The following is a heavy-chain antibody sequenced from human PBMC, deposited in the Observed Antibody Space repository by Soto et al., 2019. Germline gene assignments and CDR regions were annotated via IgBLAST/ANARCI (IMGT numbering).Heavy chain of an antibody. J-gene: IGHJ4*02. Sequence: DSGPTLVNPTQTLTLTCTFSGFSLSTIVVCVGWIRQPGKALEWLALIYWNDDKRYSPSLKSRLTITKDTSKNQVVLTMTNMDPVDTATYYCALQPYYYDSSGSGIFDYWGQGTLVTVSS. CDR1: GFSLSTIVVC. CDR3: ALQPYYYDSSGSGIFDY. D-gene: IGHD3-22*01. CDR2: IYWNDDK. V-gene: IGHV2-5*01.